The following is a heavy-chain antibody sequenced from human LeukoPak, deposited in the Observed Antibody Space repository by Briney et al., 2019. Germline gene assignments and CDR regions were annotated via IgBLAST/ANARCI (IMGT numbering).Heavy chain of an antibody. D-gene: IGHD6-19*01. J-gene: IGHJ6*02. CDR1: GFTFSRYA. Sequence: PGRSLRLSCAASGFTFSRYAMHWVRQAPGKGLEWVAVISNDGSNKYYADSVKGRFTISRDKSKNTLYLQMNSLRAEDTAVYYCARAESSGWGGYYGMDVWGQGTTVTVSS. CDR3: ARAESSGWGGYYGMDV. V-gene: IGHV3-30-3*01. CDR2: ISNDGSNK.